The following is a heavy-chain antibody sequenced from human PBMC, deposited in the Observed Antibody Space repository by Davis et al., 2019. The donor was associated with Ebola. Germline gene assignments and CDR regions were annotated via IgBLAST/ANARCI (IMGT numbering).Heavy chain of an antibody. CDR3: ARHRFRYCSGGSCYSGYGMDV. CDR2: IYYSGST. Sequence: MPSETLSLTCTVSGGSISSSSYYWGWIRQPPGKGLEWIGSIYYSGSTYYNPSLKSRVTISVDTSKNQFSLKLSSVTAADTAVYYCARHRFRYCSGGSCYSGYGMDVWGQGTTVTVSS. J-gene: IGHJ6*02. D-gene: IGHD2-15*01. CDR1: GGSISSSSYY. V-gene: IGHV4-39*01.